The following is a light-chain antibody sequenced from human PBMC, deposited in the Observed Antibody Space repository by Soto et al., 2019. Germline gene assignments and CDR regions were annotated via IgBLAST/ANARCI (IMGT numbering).Light chain of an antibody. Sequence: AIQMTQSPASLSASVGDRVTITCRASHDIGSDLAWYQQKPGKAPNLLIYAATTLQSGVPSRFSGSGSGTYFTLTITGLRPDDFPTYYCLQDHSFLTFGCGTKVNFK. CDR3: LQDHSFLT. V-gene: IGKV1-6*01. J-gene: IGKJ3*01. CDR2: AAT. CDR1: HDIGSD.